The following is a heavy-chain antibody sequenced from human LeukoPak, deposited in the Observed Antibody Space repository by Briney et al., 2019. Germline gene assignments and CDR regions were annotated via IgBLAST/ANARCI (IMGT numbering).Heavy chain of an antibody. Sequence: GGSLRLSCTASGFTVSSNYMSWVRQAPGKGLEWVSVIYSGGSTYYADSVKGRFTISRDNSKNTLYLQMNSLGAEDTAVYYCAREGMDTSLYYWGQGTLVTVSS. J-gene: IGHJ4*02. CDR2: IYSGGST. D-gene: IGHD5-24*01. CDR3: AREGMDTSLYY. V-gene: IGHV3-66*01. CDR1: GFTVSSNY.